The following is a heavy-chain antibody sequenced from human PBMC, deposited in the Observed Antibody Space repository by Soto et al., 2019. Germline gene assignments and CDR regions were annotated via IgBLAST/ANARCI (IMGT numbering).Heavy chain of an antibody. CDR2: IYSSGST. Sequence: QVQLQESGPGLVKPSETLSLTCTVSGGDISTYYWTWIRQPVGKGLEWIGHIYSSGSTKYNPSLKSRVTMSLDTSKNQFSLRLSSFTAADTAVYYCARGQRFSDWFDPWGQGTLVTVSS. CDR1: GGDISTYY. J-gene: IGHJ5*02. D-gene: IGHD3-3*01. CDR3: ARGQRFSDWFDP. V-gene: IGHV4-4*07.